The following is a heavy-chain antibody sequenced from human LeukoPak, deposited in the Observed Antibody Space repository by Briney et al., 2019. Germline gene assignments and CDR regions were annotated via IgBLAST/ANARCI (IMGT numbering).Heavy chain of an antibody. CDR2: TREDGSEK. J-gene: IGHJ4*02. CDR3: ARELAGHYYGSGSSFDY. Sequence: GGSLRLSCTASGFTFSTYWMSWVRQAPGKGLEWVANTREDGSEKYYVDSVKGRFTISRDNAKNSLYLQMISLRAEDTAVYYCARELAGHYYGSGSSFDYWGQGTLVTVSS. D-gene: IGHD3-10*01. CDR1: GFTFSTYW. V-gene: IGHV3-7*01.